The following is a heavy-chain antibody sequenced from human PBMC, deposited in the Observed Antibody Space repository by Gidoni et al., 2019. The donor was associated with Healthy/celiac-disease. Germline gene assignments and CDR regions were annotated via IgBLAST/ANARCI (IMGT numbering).Heavy chain of an antibody. Sequence: EVQLVESGGGLIQPGGSLRLSCAASGFTVSSNYLRWVRQAPGKGLEWVSVIYSGGSTYYADSVKGRFTISRDNSKNTLYLQMNSLRAEDTAVYYCARARTIYDFWSGYSFDAFDIWGQGTMVTVSS. CDR2: IYSGGST. J-gene: IGHJ3*02. CDR3: ARARTIYDFWSGYSFDAFDI. V-gene: IGHV3-53*01. CDR1: GFTVSSNY. D-gene: IGHD3-3*01.